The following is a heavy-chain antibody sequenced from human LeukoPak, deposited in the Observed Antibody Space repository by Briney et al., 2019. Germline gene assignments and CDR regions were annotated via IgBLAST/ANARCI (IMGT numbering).Heavy chain of an antibody. J-gene: IGHJ2*01. D-gene: IGHD4/OR15-4a*01. V-gene: IGHV4-4*02. CDR1: GGSISSSNW. CDR2: IYHSGST. CDR3: ARGRTIALDH. Sequence: SGTLSLTCAVSGGSISSSNWWSWVRQPPGKGLEWIGEIYHSGSTNYNPSLKSRVTISVDMSKNQFSLKVRSVTAADTAVYYCARGRTIALDHWGRGTLVTVSS.